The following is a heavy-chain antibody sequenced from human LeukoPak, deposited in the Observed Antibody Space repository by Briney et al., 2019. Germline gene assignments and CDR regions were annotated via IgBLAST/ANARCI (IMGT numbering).Heavy chain of an antibody. CDR2: IYPGDSDT. V-gene: IGHV5-51*01. CDR1: GYSFTSYW. D-gene: IGHD3-22*01. Sequence: GESLKISCKGSGYSFTSYWIGWVRQMPGKGLEWMGIIYPGDSDTRYSPSFQGQVTISADKSISTAYLQWSGLKASDTAMYYCAREAPAYYYDSGGYPGNYYFDYWGQGTLVTVSS. CDR3: AREAPAYYYDSGGYPGNYYFDY. J-gene: IGHJ4*02.